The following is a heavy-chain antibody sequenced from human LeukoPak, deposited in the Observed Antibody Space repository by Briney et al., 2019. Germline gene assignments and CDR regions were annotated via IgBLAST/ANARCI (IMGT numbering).Heavy chain of an antibody. D-gene: IGHD4-17*01. V-gene: IGHV3-74*01. J-gene: IGHJ4*02. CDR1: GFTFTTYW. Sequence: GGSLRLSCAASGFTFTTYWMHWVRQAPGKGLVWVSHINSDGSITSYADSVKGRFTIPRDNSKNTLYLQMNSLRAEDTAVYYCASMTTVTTSYYFDYWGQGTLDTVSS. CDR3: ASMTTVTTSYYFDY. CDR2: INSDGSIT.